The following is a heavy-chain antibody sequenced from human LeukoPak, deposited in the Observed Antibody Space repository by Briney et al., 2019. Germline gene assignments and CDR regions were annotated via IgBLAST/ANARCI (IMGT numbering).Heavy chain of an antibody. CDR2: INQDGSKK. V-gene: IGHV3-7*01. CDR1: GFTFTDYW. J-gene: IGHJ4*02. CDR3: ARGQTLTF. Sequence: GGSLRLSCTPSGFTFTDYWMTWGRQAPGKGLEWVANINQDGSKKFYVDSVKGRFTISRDNAKNALYLQMNSLRAEDTGVYFCARGQTLTFWGQGTLVTVSS.